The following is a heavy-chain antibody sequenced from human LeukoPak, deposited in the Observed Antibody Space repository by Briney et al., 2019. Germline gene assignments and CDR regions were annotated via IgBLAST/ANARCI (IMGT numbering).Heavy chain of an antibody. CDR2: ISGSGGST. CDR1: GFTFSSYA. D-gene: IGHD6-19*01. Sequence: GGSLRLSCAASGFTFSSYAMSWVRQAPGKGLEWVSAISGSGGSTYYADSVKGRFTISRDNSKNTLYLQMNSLRAEDTAVYYCAKVVPGYSSGWTQDWFDPWGQGTLVTVSS. J-gene: IGHJ5*02. CDR3: AKVVPGYSSGWTQDWFDP. V-gene: IGHV3-23*01.